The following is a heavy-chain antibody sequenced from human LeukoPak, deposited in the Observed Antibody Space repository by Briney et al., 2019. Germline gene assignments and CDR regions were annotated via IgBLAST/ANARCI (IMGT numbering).Heavy chain of an antibody. D-gene: IGHD6-13*01. CDR1: GYTFTSYG. V-gene: IGHV1-2*02. CDR2: INPSSGGT. Sequence: ASVKVSCKASGYTFTSYGISWVRQAPGQGLEWMGWINPSSGGTNYAQKFQGRVTMTRDTSIGTVSMEFSRLRSDDTAVYYCASFVPYSDAFDVWGQGTMVTVSS. CDR3: ASFVPYSDAFDV. J-gene: IGHJ3*01.